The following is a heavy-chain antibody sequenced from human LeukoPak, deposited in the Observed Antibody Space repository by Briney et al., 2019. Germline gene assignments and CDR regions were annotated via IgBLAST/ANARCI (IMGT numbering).Heavy chain of an antibody. CDR3: TTVVGSSSSWEWYFDL. CDR2: IKSKADDRTK. CDR1: GFTFSNAW. V-gene: IGHV3-15*01. D-gene: IGHD2-2*01. J-gene: IGHJ2*01. Sequence: PGGSLRLSWAASGFTFSNAWMSWVRQAPGKWLEWVGRIKSKADDRTKDYVAPVKGRFSISRDDSKNTLYLQMNGLKTEDTAVYYCTTVVGSSSSWEWYFDLWGRGTLVTVSS.